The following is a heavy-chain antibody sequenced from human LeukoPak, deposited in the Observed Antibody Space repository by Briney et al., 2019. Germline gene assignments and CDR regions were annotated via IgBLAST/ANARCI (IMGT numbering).Heavy chain of an antibody. CDR3: ARDARIVAAGTVIDS. Sequence: GGSLRLSCAASGFTFSSYTMNWFRQAPGKGLEWVSSISSANSYIHYVDSVKGRFTISRDNAKNSLDLQMNSLRAEDTAVYYCARDARIVAAGTVIDSWGQGTLVTVS. CDR2: ISSANSYI. V-gene: IGHV3-21*01. CDR1: GFTFSSYT. J-gene: IGHJ4*02. D-gene: IGHD6-13*01.